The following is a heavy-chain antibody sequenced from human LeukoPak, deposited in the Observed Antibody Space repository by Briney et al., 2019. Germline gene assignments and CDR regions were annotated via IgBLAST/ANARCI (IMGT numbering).Heavy chain of an antibody. CDR2: ISAYNGNT. Sequence: ASVKVSCKASGYTFTSYGISWVRQAPGQGLEWMGWISAYNGNTNYAQKLQGRVTMTTDTSTSTAYMELRSLRSDDTAVYYCASAQRYYGSGSYESAFDIWGQGTMVTVSS. CDR3: ASAQRYYGSGSYESAFDI. CDR1: GYTFTSYG. V-gene: IGHV1-18*01. D-gene: IGHD3-10*01. J-gene: IGHJ3*02.